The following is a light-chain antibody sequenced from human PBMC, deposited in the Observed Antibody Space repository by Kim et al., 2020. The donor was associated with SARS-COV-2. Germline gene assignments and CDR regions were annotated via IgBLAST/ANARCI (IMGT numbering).Light chain of an antibody. V-gene: IGKV1-39*01. Sequence: SASVGDRVTITYRASQSISSYVNWYQQKPGKAPKRLIYAASSLQSGVPSRFSGSGSGTDFTLTISSLQPEDFATYYCQQSYSTLSFGGGTKVDIK. CDR3: QQSYSTLS. CDR1: QSISSY. CDR2: AAS. J-gene: IGKJ4*01.